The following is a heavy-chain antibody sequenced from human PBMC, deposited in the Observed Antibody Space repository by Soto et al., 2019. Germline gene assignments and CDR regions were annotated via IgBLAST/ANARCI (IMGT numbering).Heavy chain of an antibody. CDR1: GFTFTNYA. CDR3: ARKGDPTNWGSGNAFDV. Sequence: QVQLVESGGGXXXXGXSXRLSCAASGFTFTNYAIHWVRQAPGKGLEWVAVISYDGSHKYYADSVKGRFTISRDNSKNTLYLQMNSLRVEDTAVYYCARKGDPTNWGSGNAFDVWGQGTMVTVSS. V-gene: IGHV3-30-3*01. J-gene: IGHJ3*01. D-gene: IGHD7-27*01. CDR2: ISYDGSHK.